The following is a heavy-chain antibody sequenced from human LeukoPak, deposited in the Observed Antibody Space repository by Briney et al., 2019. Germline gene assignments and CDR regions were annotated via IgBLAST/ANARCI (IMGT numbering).Heavy chain of an antibody. CDR3: ARSCINYDILTGYFALVDYFDY. D-gene: IGHD3-9*01. CDR2: IYYSGST. CDR1: GGSISSSSYY. V-gene: IGHV4-39*01. J-gene: IGHJ4*02. Sequence: PSETLSLTCTVSGGSISSSSYYWGWIRQPPGKGLEWIGSIYYSGSTYYNPSLKSRVTISVDTSKNQFSLKLSSVTAADTAAYYCARSCINYDILTGYFALVDYFDYWGQGTLVTVSS.